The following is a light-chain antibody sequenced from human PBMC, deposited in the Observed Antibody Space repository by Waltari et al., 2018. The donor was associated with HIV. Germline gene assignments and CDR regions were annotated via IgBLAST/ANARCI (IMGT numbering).Light chain of an antibody. Sequence: EIVMPQSPATLSVSPGERATLSCRASQGVASDLAWYQQKPGQAPRLLIYGASTRATGIPARFSGSGSGTEFTLTISSLQSEDFAVYYCQQYNNWPPVTFGPGTKVDIK. CDR2: GAS. CDR1: QGVASD. CDR3: QQYNNWPPVT. J-gene: IGKJ3*01. V-gene: IGKV3-15*01.